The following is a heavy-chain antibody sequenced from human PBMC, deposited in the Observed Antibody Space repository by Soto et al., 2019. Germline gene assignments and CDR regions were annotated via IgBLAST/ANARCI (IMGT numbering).Heavy chain of an antibody. CDR3: ARVSVRRVAAEARPSDDYYYGMDV. V-gene: IGHV3-21*01. Sequence: XVSLRLSCAASGFTFSSYSMNWVRQAPGKGLEWVSSISSSSTYINYADSVKGRFTISRDNAKNSLYLQMNSLRGEDTTVYYCARVSVRRVAAEARPSDDYYYGMDVWGQGTTVTVSS. CDR2: ISSSSTYI. CDR1: GFTFSSYS. J-gene: IGHJ6*02. D-gene: IGHD6-13*01.